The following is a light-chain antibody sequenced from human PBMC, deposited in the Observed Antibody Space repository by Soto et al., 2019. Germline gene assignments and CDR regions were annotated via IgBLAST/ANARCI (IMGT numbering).Light chain of an antibody. J-gene: IGLJ1*01. Sequence: QSALTQPPSASGYPGQSVTISCTGTSSDVGGYNYVSWYQQHPGKAPKLMIYEVFKRPSGVPDRFSGSKSGNTASLTVSGLQAEDEADYYCSSYAGSNNFDVFGTGTKVTVL. CDR3: SSYAGSNNFDV. CDR1: SSDVGGYNY. CDR2: EVF. V-gene: IGLV2-8*01.